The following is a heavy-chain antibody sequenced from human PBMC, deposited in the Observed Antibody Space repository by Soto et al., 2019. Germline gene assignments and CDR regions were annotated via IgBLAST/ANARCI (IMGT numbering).Heavy chain of an antibody. D-gene: IGHD3-3*01. CDR1: GFPFCSYA. CDR2: ISGSGGST. J-gene: IGHJ4*02. V-gene: IGHV3-23*01. CDR3: AKSGVVITLDY. Sequence: PGGSPRLSCAASGFPFCSYAMSWVRQAPGKGLEWVSAISGSGGSTYYADSVKGRFTISRDNSKNTLYLQMNSLRAEDTAVYYCAKSGVVITLDYWGQGTLVTVSS.